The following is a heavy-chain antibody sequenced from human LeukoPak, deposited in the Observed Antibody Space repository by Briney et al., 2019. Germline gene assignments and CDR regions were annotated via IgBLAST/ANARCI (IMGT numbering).Heavy chain of an antibody. D-gene: IGHD4-17*01. J-gene: IGHJ6*03. V-gene: IGHV1-2*02. CDR3: ARERYGDTTYYYYYYMDV. Sequence: ASVTVSFKGSGYTFTEYYMQWVRQAPGQGLEWMGWINPNSGGTTYAQKFQGRVTMTRDTSISTAYMELSRLRSDDTAVYYCARERYGDTTYYYYYYMDVWGKGTTVTVSS. CDR1: GYTFTEYY. CDR2: INPNSGGT.